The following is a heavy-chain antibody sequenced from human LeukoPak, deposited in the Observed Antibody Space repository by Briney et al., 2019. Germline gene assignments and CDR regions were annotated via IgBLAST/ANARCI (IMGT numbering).Heavy chain of an antibody. CDR3: ARDSTRILGLFDY. CDR1: GFTFGTYG. V-gene: IGHV3-48*01. D-gene: IGHD2/OR15-2a*01. J-gene: IGHJ4*02. Sequence: GSLRLSCASSGFTFGTYGMNWVRQAPEKGLEWVSYISSRSDSENYADSVKGRFTISRDNIRNLLYLQMNSLRAEDTAVYFCARDSTRILGLFDYWGQGTLVTISS. CDR2: ISSRSDSE.